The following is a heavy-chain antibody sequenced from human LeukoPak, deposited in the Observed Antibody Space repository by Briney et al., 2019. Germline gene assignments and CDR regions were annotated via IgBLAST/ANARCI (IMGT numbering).Heavy chain of an antibody. D-gene: IGHD6-13*01. Sequence: SETLSLTCTVSGGSISSSIYFWGWIRQPPGKGLEWIGTIYYTGSTYYNPSLKSRVTISVDTSKKQFSLNLSSVTAADTAVYYCARDGTSAGAGDAFDIWGQGTMVTVSS. CDR2: IYYTGST. CDR3: ARDGTSAGAGDAFDI. CDR1: GGSISSSIYF. V-gene: IGHV4-39*07. J-gene: IGHJ3*02.